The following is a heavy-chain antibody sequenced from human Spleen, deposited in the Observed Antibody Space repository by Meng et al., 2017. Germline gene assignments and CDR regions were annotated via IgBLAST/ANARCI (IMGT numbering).Heavy chain of an antibody. J-gene: IGHJ4*02. CDR3: ARVQAGAMDS. D-gene: IGHD1-26*01. CDR1: GFSVSNNN. V-gene: IGHV3-66*02. Sequence: GGSLRLSCAASGFSVSNNNMNWVRQAPGEGLEWVSVIFVGGGTFYADSVKGRFTISRDNSKNTLSLQMNNLRAEDTAVYYCARVQAGAMDSRGQGTLVTVSS. CDR2: IFVGGGT.